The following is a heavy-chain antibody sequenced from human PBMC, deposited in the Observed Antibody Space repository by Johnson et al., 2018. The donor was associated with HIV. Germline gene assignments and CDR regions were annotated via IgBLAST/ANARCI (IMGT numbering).Heavy chain of an antibody. J-gene: IGHJ3*02. CDR1: GFTFSSYA. V-gene: IGHV3-30-3*01. CDR3: ASLRDAFDI. Sequence: QVLLVESGGGVVQPGRSLRLSCAASGFTFSSYAMHWVRQAPGTGLEWVAVLSYDGSNKYYADSVKGRFTISRDNSKNTLYLQMNSLRAEDTAVYYCASLRDAFDIWGQGTMVTVSS. CDR2: LSYDGSNK.